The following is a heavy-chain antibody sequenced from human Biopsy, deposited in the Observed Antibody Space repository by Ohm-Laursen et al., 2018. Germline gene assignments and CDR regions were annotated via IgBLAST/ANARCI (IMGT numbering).Heavy chain of an antibody. CDR3: VGGEGSSWFDP. Sequence: SVKVSCKASGDSFTSYAIGWVRQAPGQGLEWMGGIIPIPNVATYAQKFQGRITITADESTSTAYMELSSLTSDDTAVYFCVGGEGSSWFDPWGHGTLVTVSS. V-gene: IGHV1-69*10. D-gene: IGHD1-26*01. CDR2: IIPIPNVA. J-gene: IGHJ5*02. CDR1: GDSFTSYA.